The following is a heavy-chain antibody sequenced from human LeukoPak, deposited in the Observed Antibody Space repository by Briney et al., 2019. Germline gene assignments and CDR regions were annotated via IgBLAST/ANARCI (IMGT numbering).Heavy chain of an antibody. CDR3: AKDGPQGSGWSPLPRDFDY. V-gene: IGHV4-39*07. J-gene: IGHJ4*02. D-gene: IGHD6-19*01. Sequence: SETLSLTCTVSSGSISTSNYYWGWVRQPPGKALEWIGNILYSGSTYYSPSLKSRVTISLDTSRNQFSLKLSSVTAADTAVYYCAKDGPQGSGWSPLPRDFDYWGQGTLVTVSS. CDR1: SGSISTSNYY. CDR2: ILYSGST.